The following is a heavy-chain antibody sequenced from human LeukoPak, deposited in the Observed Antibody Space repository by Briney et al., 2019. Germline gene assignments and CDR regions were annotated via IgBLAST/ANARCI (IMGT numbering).Heavy chain of an antibody. V-gene: IGHV3-21*06. D-gene: IGHD2-2*02. J-gene: IGHJ4*02. Sequence: GGSLRLSCVASGFTFSSYTMNWVRQAPGKGLEWVSYISSSSSYIYYADSVKGRFTISRDNVKNSLYLQMNSLRAEDTAVYYCARDPYCSSTSCYRYFDYWGQGTLVTVSS. CDR1: GFTFSSYT. CDR3: ARDPYCSSTSCYRYFDY. CDR2: ISSSSSYI.